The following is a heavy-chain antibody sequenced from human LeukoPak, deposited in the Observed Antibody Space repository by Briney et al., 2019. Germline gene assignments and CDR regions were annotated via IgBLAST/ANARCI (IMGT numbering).Heavy chain of an antibody. CDR1: GFTFSSYS. Sequence: KTGGSLRLSCAASGFTFSSYSMNWVRQAPGKGLEWVSSISSSGTYIKYTDSVKGRFIISRDNAKSSLYLQMNSLRAEDTAVYYCARGEYCSKGVCQTVDYWGQGTLVTVSS. CDR2: ISSSGTYI. V-gene: IGHV3-21*01. CDR3: ARGEYCSKGVCQTVDY. J-gene: IGHJ4*02. D-gene: IGHD2-8*01.